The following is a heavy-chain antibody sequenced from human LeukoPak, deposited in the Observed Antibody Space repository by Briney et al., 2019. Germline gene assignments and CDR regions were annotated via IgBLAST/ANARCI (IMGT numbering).Heavy chain of an antibody. J-gene: IGHJ4*02. D-gene: IGHD3-22*01. CDR2: INPSGGST. CDR1: GYTFTIYY. V-gene: IGHV1-46*01. Sequence: ASVNVSFMASGYTFTIYYMHWVRQAPGQGLEWMGIINPSGGSTSYAQKFQGRVTMTRDTSTSTVYMELSSLRSEDTAVYYCARDLDSGITMIVWGQGTLVTVSS. CDR3: ARDLDSGITMIV.